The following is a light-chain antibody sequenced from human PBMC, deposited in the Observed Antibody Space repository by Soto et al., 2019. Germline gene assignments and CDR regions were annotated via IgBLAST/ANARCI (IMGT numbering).Light chain of an antibody. CDR3: QQSYSTPRT. CDR2: AAS. CDR1: QSISSY. Sequence: IQMTQSPSSLSASVGDGVPITCRPSQSISSYLNWYQQKPGKAPKLLIYAASSLQSGVPSRFSGSGSGTDFTLTISSLQPEDFATYYCQQSYSTPRTFGQGTKV. J-gene: IGKJ1*01. V-gene: IGKV1-39*01.